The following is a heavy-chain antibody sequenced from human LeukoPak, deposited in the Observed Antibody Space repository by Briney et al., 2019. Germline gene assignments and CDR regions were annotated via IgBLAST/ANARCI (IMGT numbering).Heavy chain of an antibody. CDR2: ISSSSSYI. J-gene: IGHJ4*02. CDR3: ARGANYYDSSGSMGY. Sequence: GGSLRLSCAASGFTFSSYSMNWVRQAPGKGLEWVSSISSSSSYIYYADSVKSRFTISRDNAKNSLYLQMNSLRAEDTAVYYCARGANYYDSSGSMGYWGQGTLVTVSS. V-gene: IGHV3-21*01. D-gene: IGHD3-22*01. CDR1: GFTFSSYS.